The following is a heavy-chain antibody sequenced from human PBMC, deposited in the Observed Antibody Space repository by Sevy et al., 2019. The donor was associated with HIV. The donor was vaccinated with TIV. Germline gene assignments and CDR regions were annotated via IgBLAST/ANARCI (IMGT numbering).Heavy chain of an antibody. CDR3: AKLSTGYYYYGMDV. CDR2: ISGSGGST. CDR1: GFTFSSYA. V-gene: IGHV3-23*01. J-gene: IGHJ6*02. Sequence: GGSLRLSCAASGFTFSSYAMSWVRQAPGKGLEWVSAISGSGGSTYYADSVKGRFTISRDNSKNTLYLQMNSMRAEDTAVYYCAKLSTGYYYYGMDVWGQGTTVTVSS. D-gene: IGHD3-10*01.